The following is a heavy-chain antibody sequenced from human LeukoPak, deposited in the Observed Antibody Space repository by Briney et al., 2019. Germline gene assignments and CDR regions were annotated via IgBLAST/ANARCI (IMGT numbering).Heavy chain of an antibody. V-gene: IGHV4-59*01. D-gene: IGHD2-2*01. CDR1: GGSISSFY. J-gene: IGHJ4*02. CDR2: IYYSGNT. CDR3: ARMFTAGYCSSTTCSGEGVYFDY. Sequence: SETLSLTCTVPGGSISSFYWSWIRQPPGKGLEWIGYIYYSGNTNYNPPLKSRVTLSIDTSKNQFSLKLSSVTAADTAIYYCARMFTAGYCSSTTCSGEGVYFDYWGQGTLVTVSS.